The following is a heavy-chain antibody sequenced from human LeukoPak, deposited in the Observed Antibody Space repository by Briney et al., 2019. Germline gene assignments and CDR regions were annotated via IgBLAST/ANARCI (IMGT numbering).Heavy chain of an antibody. V-gene: IGHV3-23*01. CDR1: GLPLNSYA. J-gene: IGHJ4*02. CDR3: AKGGSFSEGNIDY. Sequence: PGGPLTLLCGVSGLPLNSYAMRGLRQAPGKGGEWVSAIRGSGDSAWYAHSVKSRSTISRDNSKNTLYLQMNSLRAEDTAVYYCAKGGSFSEGNIDYWGQGTLVTVSS. D-gene: IGHD1-14*01. CDR2: IRGSGDSA.